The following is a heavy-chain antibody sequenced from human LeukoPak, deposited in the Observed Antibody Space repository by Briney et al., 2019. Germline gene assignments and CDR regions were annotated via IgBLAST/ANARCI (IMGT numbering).Heavy chain of an antibody. CDR1: GFTFSSYW. Sequence: GGSLRLSCAAAGFTFSSYWMSWVRQAPGKGLEWVANIKQDGSDTYYVDSVKGRFTISRDNAKNSLYLQMNSLRAEDTAVYYCARGKGFSGWKGATDYWGQGTLVTVSS. D-gene: IGHD6-19*01. V-gene: IGHV3-7*01. CDR2: IKQDGSDT. CDR3: ARGKGFSGWKGATDY. J-gene: IGHJ4*02.